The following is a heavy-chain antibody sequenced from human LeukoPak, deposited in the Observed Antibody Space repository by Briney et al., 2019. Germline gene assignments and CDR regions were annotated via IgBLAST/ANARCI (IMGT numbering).Heavy chain of an antibody. CDR3: AKDRSSGWYLGTDY. V-gene: IGHV3-66*02. Sequence: PGGSLRLSCAASGFTVSSNYMSWVRQAPGKGLEWVSVIYSGGSTYYADSVKGRFTISRDNSKNTLYLQMNSLRAEDTAVYYCAKDRSSGWYLGTDYWGQGTLVTVSS. D-gene: IGHD6-19*01. CDR1: GFTVSSNY. J-gene: IGHJ4*02. CDR2: IYSGGST.